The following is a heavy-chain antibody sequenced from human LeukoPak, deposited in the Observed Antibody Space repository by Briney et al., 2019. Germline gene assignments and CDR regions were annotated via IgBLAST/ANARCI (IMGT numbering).Heavy chain of an antibody. D-gene: IGHD5-24*01. CDR3: ARGDPEMATTFDY. CDR2: ISSSGSTI. V-gene: IGHV3-11*01. J-gene: IGHJ4*02. CDR1: GFTFSDYY. Sequence: GGSLRLSCAASGFTFSDYYMSWIRQAPGKGLEWVSYISSSGSTIYYADSVKGRFTISGDNAKNSLYLQMNSLRAEDTAVYYCARGDPEMATTFDYWGQGTLVTVSS.